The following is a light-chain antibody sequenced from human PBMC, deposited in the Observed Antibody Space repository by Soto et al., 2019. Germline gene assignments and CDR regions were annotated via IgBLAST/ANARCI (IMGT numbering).Light chain of an antibody. CDR1: VVAKKY. Sequence: SYELTQPSSVSVSPGQTARITCSGDVVAKKYVRWFQQKPGQAPMLVIYKDSERPSGIPERFSGSGSGTTVTLTISGAQVEDEADYYCYSAADNNLWVFGGGTQLTVL. V-gene: IGLV3-27*01. CDR2: KDS. CDR3: YSAADNNLWV. J-gene: IGLJ2*01.